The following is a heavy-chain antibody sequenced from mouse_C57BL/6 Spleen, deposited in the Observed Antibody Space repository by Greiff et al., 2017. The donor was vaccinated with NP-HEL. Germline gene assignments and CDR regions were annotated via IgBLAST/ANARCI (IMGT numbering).Heavy chain of an antibody. V-gene: IGHV5-4*03. CDR2: ISDGGSYT. J-gene: IGHJ2*01. CDR1: GFTFSSYA. CDR3: ARGELEGFDY. D-gene: IGHD1-3*01. Sequence: DVMLVESGGGLVKPGGSLKLSCAASGFTFSSYAMSWVRQTPEKRLEWVATISDGGSYTYYPDNVKGRFTISRDNAKNNLYLQMSHLKSEDTAMYYCARGELEGFDYWGQGTTLTVSS.